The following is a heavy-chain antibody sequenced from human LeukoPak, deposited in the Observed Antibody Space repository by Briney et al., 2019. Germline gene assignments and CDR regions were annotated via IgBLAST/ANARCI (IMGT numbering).Heavy chain of an antibody. V-gene: IGHV5-51*01. D-gene: IGHD5-18*01. CDR2: IYPGDSNT. CDR1: GYRFTSYW. J-gene: IGHJ6*03. Sequence: GESLKISCKGSGYRFTSYWIGWVRQMPGKGLEWMGIIYPGDSNTRYSPSFQGQVTISADKSISTAYLQWSSLKASDTAMYYCARRRGYSDYYYYMDVWGKGTTVTVS. CDR3: ARRRGYSDYYYYMDV.